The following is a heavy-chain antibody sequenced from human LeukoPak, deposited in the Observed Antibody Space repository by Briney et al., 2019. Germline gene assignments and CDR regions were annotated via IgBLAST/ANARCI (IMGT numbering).Heavy chain of an antibody. Sequence: SETLSLTCTVSGGSITPYYWSWIRQPPGKGLEWIGYIYYSGSTNYNPSLKSRVTISVDTSNNQFSLKLSSVTAADTAVYYCARSTRSWFDPWGQGTPVTVSS. V-gene: IGHV4-59*01. CDR2: IYYSGST. CDR1: GGSITPYY. J-gene: IGHJ5*02. D-gene: IGHD3-10*01. CDR3: ARSTRSWFDP.